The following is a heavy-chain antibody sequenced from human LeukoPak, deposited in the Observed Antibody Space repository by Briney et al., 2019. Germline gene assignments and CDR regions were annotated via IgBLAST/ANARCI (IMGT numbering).Heavy chain of an antibody. J-gene: IGHJ5*02. CDR2: INPNSGAT. V-gene: IGHV1-2*02. CDR3: ARDLVGSTNWFDP. Sequence: ASVKVSCKASGYTFTGYYMHWVRQAPGQGLEWMGWINPNSGATNYVQKFQGRVTMTRDTSVSTAYMELSRLTSDDTAVYYCARDLVGSTNWFDPWGQGTPVTVSS. CDR1: GYTFTGYY. D-gene: IGHD2-8*02.